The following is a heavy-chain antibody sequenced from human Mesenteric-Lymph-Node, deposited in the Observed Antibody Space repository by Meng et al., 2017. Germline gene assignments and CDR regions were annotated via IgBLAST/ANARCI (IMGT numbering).Heavy chain of an antibody. Sequence: GGSLRLSCAASGFTFSSYSMNWVRQAPGKGLEWVSGISWNSGSIGYADSVKGRFTISRDNAKNSLYLQMNSLRAEDMALYYCAKGRGYSGYDMDYWGQGTLVTVSS. D-gene: IGHD5-12*01. CDR1: GFTFSSYS. CDR3: AKGRGYSGYDMDY. J-gene: IGHJ4*02. CDR2: ISWNSGSI. V-gene: IGHV3-9*03.